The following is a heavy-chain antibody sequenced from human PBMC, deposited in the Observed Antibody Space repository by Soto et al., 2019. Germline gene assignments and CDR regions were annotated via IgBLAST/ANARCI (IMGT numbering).Heavy chain of an antibody. V-gene: IGHV3-23*01. CDR2: ISGSGGST. J-gene: IGHJ6*02. CDR1: GFTFSSYA. CDR3: AKNDGDTAMVLYGMDV. Sequence: TGGSLRLSCAASGFTFSSYAMSWVRQAPGKGLEWVSAISGSGGSTYYADSVKGRFTISRDNSKNTLYLQMNSLRAEDTAVYYCAKNDGDTAMVLYGMDVWGQGTTVTVSS. D-gene: IGHD5-18*01.